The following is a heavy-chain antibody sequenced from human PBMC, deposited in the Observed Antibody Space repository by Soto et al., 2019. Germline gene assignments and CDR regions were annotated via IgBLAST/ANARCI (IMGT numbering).Heavy chain of an antibody. CDR1: GYTFTCYY. V-gene: IGHV1-2*02. D-gene: IGHD6-19*01. CDR3: AVAGLPFEY. J-gene: IGHJ4*02. CDR2: INPNSGDT. Sequence: QVQLVQSGAEVKKPGASVKVSCKTSGYTFTCYYIHWVRQAPGQGLEWMALINPNSGDTNYGHKFQGRVTLTRDTSINTVDMEVTSLRFDDTAVYYCAVAGLPFEYWGQGTLVTVSS.